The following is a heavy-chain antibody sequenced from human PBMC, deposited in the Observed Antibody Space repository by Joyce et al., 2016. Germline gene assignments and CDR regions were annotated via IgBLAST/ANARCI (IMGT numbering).Heavy chain of an antibody. V-gene: IGHV3-30*18. CDR2: LSYDGNNK. CDR3: AKANGFYHAFYYYGMDV. CDR1: GFAFSRFA. Sequence: QVQLVESGGGMVQPGRSLRLSCTASGFAFSRFAMHWVRHAPGKGLEWVAILSYDGNNKGYADSVKSRFTISRDISKNTLYLQMSNLRAEDTAIYYCAKANGFYHAFYYYGMDVWGLGTAVIVSS. D-gene: IGHD5-24*01. J-gene: IGHJ6*02.